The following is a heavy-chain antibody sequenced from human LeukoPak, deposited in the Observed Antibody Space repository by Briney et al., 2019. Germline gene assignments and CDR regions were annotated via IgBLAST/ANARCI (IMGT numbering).Heavy chain of an antibody. V-gene: IGHV4-34*01. CDR3: SRGLSDVY. Sequence: PSETLSLTCGVYGGSFSGYYWTWIRQRPGKGLEWIGEINHSGITNYNPSLKSRVTISIDTSKSQFSLKLNSVTAADTAVYYCSRGLSDVYWGQGTLVTVSS. CDR2: INHSGIT. CDR1: GGSFSGYY. J-gene: IGHJ4*02.